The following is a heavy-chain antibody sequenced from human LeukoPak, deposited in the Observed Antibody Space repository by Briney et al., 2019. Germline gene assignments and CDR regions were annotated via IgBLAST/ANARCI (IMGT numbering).Heavy chain of an antibody. CDR3: ARDSVTVATPYMDV. CDR2: INANSGDT. V-gene: IGHV1-2*06. J-gene: IGHJ6*03. CDR1: GYTFTGYY. D-gene: IGHD4-17*01. Sequence: ASVKVSCKASGYTFTGYYMHWVRQAPGQGLEWMGRINANSGDTMYAQNFQGRVTMTRDTSISTAFMGLSSLRFDDTAVYYCARDSVTVATPYMDVWGKGTTVTVSS.